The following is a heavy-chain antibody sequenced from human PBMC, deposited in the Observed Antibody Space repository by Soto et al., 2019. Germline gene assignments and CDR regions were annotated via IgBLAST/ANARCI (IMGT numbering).Heavy chain of an antibody. J-gene: IGHJ1*01. V-gene: IGHV4-39*01. CDR3: ASGFVVVPAATPFQH. D-gene: IGHD2-2*01. CDR1: GGSISSSSYY. CDR2: IYYSGST. Sequence: QLQLQESGPGLVKPSETLSLTCTVSGGSISSSSYYWGWIRQPPGKGLEWIGSIYYSGSTYYTPSLKSRVTISVDTSQHQFSLKLSSVTAADTAVYYCASGFVVVPAATPFQHWGQGTLVTVSS.